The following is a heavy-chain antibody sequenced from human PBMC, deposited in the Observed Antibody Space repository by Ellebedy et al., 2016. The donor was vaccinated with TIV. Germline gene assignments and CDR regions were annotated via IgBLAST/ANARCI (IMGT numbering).Heavy chain of an antibody. Sequence: SETLSLXXNVSGDSVSRNSDYWSWIRQPPGKGLEWIGHIFYTGSTSYNPSLKSRVTISIDTSKSQFSLKLSSVTAADTAMYYCVREVTGSSRAYWGQGILVTVSS. CDR3: VREVTGSSRAY. J-gene: IGHJ4*02. CDR1: GDSVSRNSDY. D-gene: IGHD6-6*01. V-gene: IGHV4-61*01. CDR2: IFYTGST.